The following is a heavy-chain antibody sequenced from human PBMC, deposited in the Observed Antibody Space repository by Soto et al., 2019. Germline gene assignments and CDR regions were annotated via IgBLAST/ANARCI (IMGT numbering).Heavy chain of an antibody. J-gene: IGHJ4*02. CDR2: IANKADGGTP. Sequence: EVHLVESGGGLVKPGESLRLSCTASGFIFSNAWMNWVRQAPGKGLEWVGRIANKADGGTPECAAPLKGRFTISRDDSENTLYLQMKSLKAEDTAVYYCTTLDCGGSLWGWGQGTRVNVSS. V-gene: IGHV3-15*07. CDR3: TTLDCGGSLWG. CDR1: GFIFSNAW. D-gene: IGHD2-21*01.